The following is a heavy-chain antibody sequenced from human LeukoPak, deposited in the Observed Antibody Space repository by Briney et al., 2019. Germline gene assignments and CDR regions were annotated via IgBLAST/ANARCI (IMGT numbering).Heavy chain of an antibody. CDR3: AKEGGTGTRFVY. D-gene: IGHD1-7*01. CDR2: ISGSGTGT. J-gene: IGHJ4*02. Sequence: SGGSLRLSCVASGFTFSSSAMSWVRQAPGKGRYWVSAISGSGTGTYYADSVKGRFTISRDNSKNTLYLQMNSLRAEDTAVYYCAKEGGTGTRFVYWGQGTLVTVSS. CDR1: GFTFSSSA. V-gene: IGHV3-23*01.